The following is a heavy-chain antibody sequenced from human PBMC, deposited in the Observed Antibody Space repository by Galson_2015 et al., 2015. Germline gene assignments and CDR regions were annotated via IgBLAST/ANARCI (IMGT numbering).Heavy chain of an antibody. CDR1: GFTFSSYS. J-gene: IGHJ4*02. CDR2: ISSSSSTI. Sequence: SLRLSCAASGFTFSSYSMNWVRQAPGKGLEWVSYISSSSSTIYYADSVKGRFTISRDNAKNSLYLQMNSLRAEDTALYYCAKGGRGITMVRGVTFDYWGQGTLVTVSS. V-gene: IGHV3-48*04. D-gene: IGHD3-10*01. CDR3: AKGGRGITMVRGVTFDY.